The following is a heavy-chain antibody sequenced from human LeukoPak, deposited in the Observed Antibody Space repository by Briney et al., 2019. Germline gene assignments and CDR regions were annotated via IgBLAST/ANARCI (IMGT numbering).Heavy chain of an antibody. D-gene: IGHD2-2*01. CDR3: ARDCSSTSCYSNRFDY. CDR1: GYTFTGYY. CDR2: MNPNSGNT. V-gene: IGHV1-8*02. J-gene: IGHJ4*02. Sequence: ASVKVSCKASGYTFTGYYMHWVRQAPGQGLEWMGWMNPNSGNTGYAQKFQGRVTMTRNTSISTAYMELSSLRSEDTAVYYCARDCSSTSCYSNRFDYWGQGTLVTVSS.